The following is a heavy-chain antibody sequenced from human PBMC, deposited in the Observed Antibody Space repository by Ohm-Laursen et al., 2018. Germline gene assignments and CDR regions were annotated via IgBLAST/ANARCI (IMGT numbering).Heavy chain of an antibody. Sequence: SQTLSLTCTVSGGSISSGGYYWSWIRQHPGKGLEWIGYIYYSGSTYYNPSLKSLVTISVDTSKNQFSLKLSSVTAADTAVYYCARAAAGRAEYYFDYWGQGTLVTVSS. CDR3: ARAAAGRAEYYFDY. CDR1: GGSISSGGYY. J-gene: IGHJ4*02. CDR2: IYYSGST. D-gene: IGHD6-13*01. V-gene: IGHV4-31*01.